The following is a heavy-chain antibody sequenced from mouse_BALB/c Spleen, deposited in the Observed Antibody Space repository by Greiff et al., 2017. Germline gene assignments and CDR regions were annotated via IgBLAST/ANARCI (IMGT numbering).Heavy chain of an antibody. CDR3: TRTWVLRYPSWFAY. J-gene: IGHJ3*01. CDR2: IDPETGGT. CDR1: GYTFTDYE. V-gene: IGHV1-15*01. D-gene: IGHD1-1*01. Sequence: QVQLQQSGAELVRPGASVTLSCKASGYTFTDYEMHWVKQTPVHGLEWIGAIDPETGGTAYNQKFKGKATLTADKSSSTAYMELRSLTSEDSAVYYCTRTWVLRYPSWFAYWGQGTLVTVSA.